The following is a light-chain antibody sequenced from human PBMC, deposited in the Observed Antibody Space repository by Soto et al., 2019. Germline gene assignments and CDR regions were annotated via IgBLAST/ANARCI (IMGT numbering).Light chain of an antibody. CDR1: QSVSNN. CDR2: DAS. J-gene: IGKJ4*01. CDR3: QQRSNWQLT. V-gene: IGKV3-11*01. Sequence: IVMTQSPATLSVSPGESATLSCRASQSVSNNLTWYQQKPGQAPRLLIYDASNRANGIPARFSGSGSGTDFTLTSRSLEPEDFAVYYCQQRSNWQLTLGGGPKVDIK.